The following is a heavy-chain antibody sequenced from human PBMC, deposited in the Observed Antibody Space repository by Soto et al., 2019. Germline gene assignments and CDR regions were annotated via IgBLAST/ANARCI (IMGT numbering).Heavy chain of an antibody. D-gene: IGHD3-16*02. CDR1: GFTFSDYY. Sequence: GESLKISCAASGFTFSDYYMSWIRQAPGKGLEWVSYISSSSSYTNYADSVKGRFTISRDNAKNSLYLQMNSLRAEDTAVYYCARVTVTRAAFDIWGQGTMVTVSS. V-gene: IGHV3-11*06. CDR3: ARVTVTRAAFDI. J-gene: IGHJ3*02. CDR2: ISSSSSYT.